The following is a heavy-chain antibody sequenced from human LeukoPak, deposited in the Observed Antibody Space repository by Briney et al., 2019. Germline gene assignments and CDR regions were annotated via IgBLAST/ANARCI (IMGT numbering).Heavy chain of an antibody. D-gene: IGHD6-13*01. J-gene: IGHJ4*02. CDR1: GFTFSSYW. V-gene: IGHV3-74*01. CDR3: ARGRIAAAGILGY. CDR2: INSDGSST. Sequence: GGSLRLSCAASGFTFSSYWMHWVRQAPGKGLVWVSRINSDGSSTSYADSVKGRFTIPRDNAKNTLYLQMNSLRAEDTAVYYCARGRIAAAGILGYWGQGTLVTVSS.